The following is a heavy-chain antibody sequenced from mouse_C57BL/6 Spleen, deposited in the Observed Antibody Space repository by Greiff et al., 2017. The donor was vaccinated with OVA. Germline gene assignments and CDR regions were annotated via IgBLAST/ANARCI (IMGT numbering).Heavy chain of an antibody. J-gene: IGHJ2*01. CDR2: IYPSDSET. V-gene: IGHV1-61*01. CDR3: ARSGSYFDY. D-gene: IGHD1-3*01. Sequence: VQLQQPGAELVRPGSSVKLSCKASGYTFTSYWMAWVKQRPGQGLEWIGNIYPSDSETHYNQKFKDKATLTVDKSSSTAYMQLSSLTSEDSAVYYCARSGSYFDYWGQGTTLTVSS. CDR1: GYTFTSYW.